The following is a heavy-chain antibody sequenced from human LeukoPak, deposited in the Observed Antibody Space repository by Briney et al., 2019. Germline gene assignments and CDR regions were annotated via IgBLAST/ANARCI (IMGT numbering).Heavy chain of an antibody. D-gene: IGHD1-26*01. J-gene: IGHJ3*02. V-gene: IGHV1-8*03. Sequence: PGASVKVSCKASGYTFTSYDINWVRQATGQGLEWMGWMNPNSGNTGYAQKFQGRVTITRNTSISTAYMELSSLRSEDTAVYYCWGTTGATRAFDIWGQGTMVTVSS. CDR3: WGTTGATRAFDI. CDR1: GYTFTSYD. CDR2: MNPNSGNT.